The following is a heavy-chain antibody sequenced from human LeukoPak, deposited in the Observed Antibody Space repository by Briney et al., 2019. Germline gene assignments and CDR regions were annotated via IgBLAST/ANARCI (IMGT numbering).Heavy chain of an antibody. D-gene: IGHD1-26*01. J-gene: IGHJ4*02. V-gene: IGHV3-33*01. CDR3: TLYSGSYYRTVDY. CDR1: GFTFSSYG. Sequence: GGSLRLSCAASGFTFSSYGMHWVRQAPGKGLEWVAVIWYDGSNKYYADSVKGRFTISRDNSKNTLYLQMNSLRAEDTAVYYCTLYSGSYYRTVDYWGQGTLVTVSS. CDR2: IWYDGSNK.